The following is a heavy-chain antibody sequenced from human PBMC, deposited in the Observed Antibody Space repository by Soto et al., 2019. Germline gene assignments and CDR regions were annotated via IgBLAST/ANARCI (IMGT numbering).Heavy chain of an antibody. V-gene: IGHV1-24*01. Sequence: ASVKVSCKVSGYTLTELSMHWVRQAPGKGLEWMGGFDPEDGETIYAQKFQGRVTMTEDTSTDTAYMELSSLRSEDTVVYYCATVHVNYGPYYFDYWGQGTLVTVSS. D-gene: IGHD3-10*01. CDR2: FDPEDGET. CDR3: ATVHVNYGPYYFDY. CDR1: GYTLTELS. J-gene: IGHJ4*02.